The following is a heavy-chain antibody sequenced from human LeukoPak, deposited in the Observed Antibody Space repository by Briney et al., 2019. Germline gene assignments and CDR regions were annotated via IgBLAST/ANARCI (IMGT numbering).Heavy chain of an antibody. Sequence: SETLSLTCTVSGDSISSSNCYWGWIRQPPGKGLEWIGSIYFSGGTYYNASLKSRVTISVDTSKNQFSLRLTSVTAADTAVYYCARQTGSGLFILPGGQGTLVTVSS. J-gene: IGHJ4*02. CDR2: IYFSGGT. CDR3: ARQTGSGLFILP. V-gene: IGHV4-39*01. D-gene: IGHD3/OR15-3a*01. CDR1: GDSISSSNCY.